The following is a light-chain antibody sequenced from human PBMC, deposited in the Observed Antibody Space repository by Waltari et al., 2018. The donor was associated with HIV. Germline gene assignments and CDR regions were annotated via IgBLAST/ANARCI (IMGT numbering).Light chain of an antibody. Sequence: QSVLTQPPSASGTPGQRVTISCSGSSSNIGSNYVYWYQQLPGTTPKLLIYRNNRRPSGVPDRFSGSKSGTSASLAISGLRSEDEADDYCAAWDASLSGNWVFGGGTKLTVL. CDR3: AAWDASLSGNWV. CDR2: RNN. CDR1: SSNIGSNY. V-gene: IGLV1-47*01. J-gene: IGLJ3*02.